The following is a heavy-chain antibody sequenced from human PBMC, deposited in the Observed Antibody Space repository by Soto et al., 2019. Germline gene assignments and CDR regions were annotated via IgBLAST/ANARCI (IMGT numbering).Heavy chain of an antibody. Sequence: GGSLRLSCAASGFTFSDYYMSWIRQAPGKGLEWVSYMSSSGRNIYYADSVKGRFTISRDNAKNSLYLQLNSLRAEDSATYYCARDRGPNTLDYWGQGTLVTVSS. J-gene: IGHJ4*02. CDR3: ARDRGPNTLDY. CDR1: GFTFSDYY. D-gene: IGHD7-27*01. V-gene: IGHV3-11*01. CDR2: MSSSGRNI.